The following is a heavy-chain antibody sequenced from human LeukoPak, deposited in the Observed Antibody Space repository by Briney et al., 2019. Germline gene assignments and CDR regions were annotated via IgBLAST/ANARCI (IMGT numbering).Heavy chain of an antibody. CDR3: ARDSSLRYYFDY. CDR2: IKQDGSEK. V-gene: IGHV3-7*01. J-gene: IGHJ4*02. CDR1: GFTFSSYW. Sequence: GGSLRLSCAASGFTFSSYWMSWVRQAPGEGLEWVANIKQDGSEKYYVDSVKGRFTISRDNAKNSLHLQMNSLRAEDTAVYYCARDSSLRYYFDYWGQGTLVTVSS.